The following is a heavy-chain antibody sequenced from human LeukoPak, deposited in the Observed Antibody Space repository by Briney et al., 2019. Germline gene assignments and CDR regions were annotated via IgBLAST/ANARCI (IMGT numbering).Heavy chain of an antibody. CDR1: GFTFSSYS. J-gene: IGHJ4*02. V-gene: IGHV3-21*01. Sequence: GVSVRLSCAASGFTFSSYSMNWVRQAPGKGLEWVSSISRSSSYIYYADSVKGRFTISSDNAKNSLYLQMNSLRAEDTAVYYCARNPIEYWGQGTLVTVSS. CDR3: ARNPIEY. CDR2: ISRSSSYI. D-gene: IGHD3-22*01.